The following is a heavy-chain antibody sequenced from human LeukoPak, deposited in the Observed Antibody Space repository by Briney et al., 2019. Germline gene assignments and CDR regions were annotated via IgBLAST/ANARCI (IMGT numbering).Heavy chain of an antibody. V-gene: IGHV4-61*02. CDR2: IYTSGCT. CDR3: AAYSYGDYWYFDL. J-gene: IGHJ2*01. CDR1: GGSISSGSYY. Sequence: PSQTLSLTCTVSGGSISSGSYYWSWIRQPAGKGLEWIGRIYTSGCTNYNPSLKSRVTISVDTSKNQFSLKLSSVTAADTAVYYCAAYSYGDYWYFDLWGRGTLVTVSS. D-gene: IGHD4-17*01.